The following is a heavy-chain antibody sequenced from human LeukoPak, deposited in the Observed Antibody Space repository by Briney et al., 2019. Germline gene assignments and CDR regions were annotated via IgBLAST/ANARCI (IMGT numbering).Heavy chain of an antibody. CDR2: IYTSGSP. V-gene: IGHV4-4*07. CDR3: ARENVNSGLHPLNWFDP. Sequence: SETLSLTCTVSGASMSSYYWSWLRQPAGKGLEWIGHIYTSGSPNYNPSRKRRVTMSVDTSKNQFSLKLSSVTAADTAVYYCARENVNSGLHPLNWFDPWGQGTLVTVSS. J-gene: IGHJ5*02. CDR1: GASMSSYY. D-gene: IGHD4-23*01.